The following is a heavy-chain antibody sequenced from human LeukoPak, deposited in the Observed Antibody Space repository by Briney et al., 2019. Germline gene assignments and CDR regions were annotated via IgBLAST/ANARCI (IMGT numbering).Heavy chain of an antibody. Sequence: GESLKISCKGSGYSFTTYWIGWVRQMPGKGLEWMGIIYPGDSDTRYSPSFQGQVTISADKSINTSYLQWSSLKASDTAMYYCARHPSSGYQNYFASWGQGTLVTVSS. V-gene: IGHV5-51*01. D-gene: IGHD3-22*01. CDR1: GYSFTTYW. J-gene: IGHJ4*02. CDR2: IYPGDSDT. CDR3: ARHPSSGYQNYFAS.